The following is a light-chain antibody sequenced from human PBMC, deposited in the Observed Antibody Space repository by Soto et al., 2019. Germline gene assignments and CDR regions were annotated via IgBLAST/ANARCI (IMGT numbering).Light chain of an antibody. J-gene: IGKJ4*01. CDR1: QSVRSY. V-gene: IGKV3-11*01. CDR2: DAS. CDR3: QQRSNWPPVT. Sequence: EIVLTQSPATLSLSPGERATLSCRASQSVRSYLAWYQQKPGQAPRLLIYDASNRATGIPARFSGSGSGTDFTLTIRSLEPEDFAIYYCQQRSNWPPVTFGGGTKVEIK.